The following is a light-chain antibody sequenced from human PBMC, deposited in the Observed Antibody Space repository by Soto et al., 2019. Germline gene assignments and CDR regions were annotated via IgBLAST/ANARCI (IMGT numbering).Light chain of an antibody. V-gene: IGKV1-13*02. CDR1: QDIRGA. CDR3: QQFNSYPIT. J-gene: IGKJ5*01. Sequence: AIQLTQSPSSLSASVGDRVTITCRASQDIRGALAWYQQKPGKAPKILIYGVSTLESGVPSRFSGSSSGTDFTLTISSLQPVDFATYYCQQFNSYPITFGQGTRLEIK. CDR2: GVS.